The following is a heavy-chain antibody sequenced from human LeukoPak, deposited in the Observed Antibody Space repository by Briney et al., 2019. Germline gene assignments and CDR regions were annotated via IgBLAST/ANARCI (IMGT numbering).Heavy chain of an antibody. CDR1: GDSVSSNSAA. J-gene: IGHJ3*02. V-gene: IGHV6-1*01. D-gene: IGHD3-22*01. CDR3: VSNRYYYDSSGYPLDDAFDI. Sequence: SQTLSLICAISGDSVSSNSAAWNWIRQSPSRGLEWLGRTYYRSKWYNDYAVSLKSRITINPDTSKNQFSLQLNSVAPEDTAVYYCVSNRYYYDSSGYPLDDAFDILGQ. CDR2: TYYRSKWYN.